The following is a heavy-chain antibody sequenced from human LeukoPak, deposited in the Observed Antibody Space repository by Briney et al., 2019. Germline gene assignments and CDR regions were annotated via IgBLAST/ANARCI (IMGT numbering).Heavy chain of an antibody. V-gene: IGHV1-18*01. D-gene: IGHD2-21*02. CDR1: GYTITSYG. Sequence: ASVKVSCKASGYTITSYGISWVRQAPGQGLAWMGWISAYNGNTNYAQKLQGRVTMTTDTSTRTAYMELRSLRSDDTAVYYCARTSVVVTEYYFDYWGQGTLVTVSS. CDR3: ARTSVVVTEYYFDY. CDR2: ISAYNGNT. J-gene: IGHJ4*02.